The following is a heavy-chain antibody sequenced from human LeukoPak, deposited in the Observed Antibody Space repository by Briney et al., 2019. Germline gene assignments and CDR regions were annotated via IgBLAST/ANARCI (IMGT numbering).Heavy chain of an antibody. D-gene: IGHD1-1*01. Sequence: GGSLRLSCAASGFTFSSYGMHWVRQAPGKGLEWVSSISSSSSYIYYADSVKGRFTISRDNAKNSLYLQMNSLRPEDTALYYCAKDGELERGYFDYWGQGTLVTVSS. CDR3: AKDGELERGYFDY. V-gene: IGHV3-21*04. CDR2: ISSSSSYI. J-gene: IGHJ4*02. CDR1: GFTFSSYG.